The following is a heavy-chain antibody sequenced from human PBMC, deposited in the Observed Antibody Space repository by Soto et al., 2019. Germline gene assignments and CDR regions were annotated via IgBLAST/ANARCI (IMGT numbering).Heavy chain of an antibody. V-gene: IGHV1-3*05. CDR1: GYSFTSYG. CDR2: INGGNGNT. Sequence: QVQLVQSGAEEKKPGASVKVSCKASGYSFTSYGMHWVRQAPGQRLEWMGWINGGNGNTKYSQKFQGRVTITRDTSASTANMELSSLTSEDTAVYYCARADGPGFVGPWGQGTLVTVSS. CDR3: ARADGPGFVGP. J-gene: IGHJ5*02. D-gene: IGHD2-2*01.